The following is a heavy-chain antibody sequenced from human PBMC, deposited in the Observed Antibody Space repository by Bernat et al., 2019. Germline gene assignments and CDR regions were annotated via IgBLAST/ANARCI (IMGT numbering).Heavy chain of an antibody. CDR1: GFTFSDYN. D-gene: IGHD2-15*01. CDR2: MSSSSSHK. Sequence: EVQLVESGGGLVKPGGSLRLSCAASGFTFSDYNMNWVRQAPGKGLEWVSSMSSSSSHKYYADSVKGRFTISRDNAKNSLYLQMNSLRAEDTAVYHCAREVAKDIVVVVGATGLDYWGQGTLVTVSS. CDR3: AREVAKDIVVVVGATGLDY. J-gene: IGHJ4*02. V-gene: IGHV3-21*01.